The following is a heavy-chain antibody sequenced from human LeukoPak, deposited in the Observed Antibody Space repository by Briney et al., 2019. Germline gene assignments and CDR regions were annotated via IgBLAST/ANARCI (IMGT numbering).Heavy chain of an antibody. Sequence: GGSLRLSCAASGFTVNYMTLVRQAPGKGMEWVSVIYADSSTYYPDSVKGRFTVSRDNSKKTLYLQMNSLRAEDTAVYYCAGRYCGGGTCSSAFDIWGQGTMVTVSS. CDR1: GFTVNY. CDR2: IYADSST. CDR3: AGRYCGGGTCSSAFDI. J-gene: IGHJ3*02. D-gene: IGHD2-15*01. V-gene: IGHV3-53*01.